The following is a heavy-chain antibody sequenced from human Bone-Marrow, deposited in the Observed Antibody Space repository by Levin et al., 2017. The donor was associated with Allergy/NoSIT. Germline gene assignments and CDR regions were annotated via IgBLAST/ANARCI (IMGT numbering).Heavy chain of an antibody. CDR1: GGTFSSYA. Sequence: KISCKASGGTFSSYAISWVRQAPGQGLEWMGGIIPIFGTANYAQKFQGRVTITADKSTSTAYMELSSLRSEDTAVYYCARDPTPEYPHLGDWGQGTLVTVSS. D-gene: IGHD3-16*01. CDR3: ARDPTPEYPHLGD. CDR2: IIPIFGTA. V-gene: IGHV1-69*06. J-gene: IGHJ4*02.